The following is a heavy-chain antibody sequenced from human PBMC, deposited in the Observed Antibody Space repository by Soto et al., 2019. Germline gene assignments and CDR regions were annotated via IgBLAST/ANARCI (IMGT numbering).Heavy chain of an antibody. V-gene: IGHV5-51*07. J-gene: IGHJ4*02. CDR2: IYPGDSDT. Sequence: GESLKISCKGSGYSFTSYWIGWVHQMPGKGLEWMGIIYPGDSDTRYSPSFQGQVTISADKSISTAYLQWSSLKASDTAMYYCARLGTDVLRFLEWLPRIDYWGQGTLVTVSS. CDR3: ARLGTDVLRFLEWLPRIDY. D-gene: IGHD3-3*01. CDR1: GYSFTSYW.